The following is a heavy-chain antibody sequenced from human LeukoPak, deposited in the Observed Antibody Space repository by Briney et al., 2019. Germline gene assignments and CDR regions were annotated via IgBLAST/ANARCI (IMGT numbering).Heavy chain of an antibody. CDR1: GYTFTTYA. V-gene: IGHV7-4-1*02. D-gene: IGHD3-22*01. CDR3: ARVVHPYDYESSGLTYDAFDI. Sequence: ASVKVSCKASGYTFTTYAVIWVRQAPGQGLEWMGWINTDTGNPTYAQGFTGRFVFSLDTSVNTAYLQISSLKAEDTAVYYCARVVHPYDYESSGLTYDAFDIWGQGTMATVSS. CDR2: INTDTGNP. J-gene: IGHJ3*02.